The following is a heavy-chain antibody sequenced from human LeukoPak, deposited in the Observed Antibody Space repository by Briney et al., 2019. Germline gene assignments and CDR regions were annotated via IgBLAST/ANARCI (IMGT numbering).Heavy chain of an antibody. CDR3: ATVYLCGGSCHSMNAFDI. D-gene: IGHD2-15*01. V-gene: IGHV1-24*01. CDR1: GYTLTELS. J-gene: IGHJ3*02. CDR2: FDPEDGET. Sequence: ASVKVSCKVSGYTLTELSMHWVRQAPGKGLEWMGGFDPEDGETIYAQKFQGRVTMTEDTSTDTAYMELSSLRSEDTAVYYCATVYLCGGSCHSMNAFDIWGQGTMVTVSS.